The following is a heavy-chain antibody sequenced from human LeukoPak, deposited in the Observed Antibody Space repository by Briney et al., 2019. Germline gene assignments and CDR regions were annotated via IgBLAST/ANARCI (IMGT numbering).Heavy chain of an antibody. CDR2: IKQDGSEK. V-gene: IGHV3-7*01. CDR1: GFTFSSYW. CDR3: ARVRGDYDILTGYYSSPRHAFDI. D-gene: IGHD3-9*01. J-gene: IGHJ3*02. Sequence: GGSLRLSCAASGFTFSSYWMSWVRQAPGKGLEWVANIKQDGSEKYYVDSVKGRFTISRDNSKNTLYLQMNSLRAEDTAVYYCARVRGDYDILTGYYSSPRHAFDIWGQGTMVTVSS.